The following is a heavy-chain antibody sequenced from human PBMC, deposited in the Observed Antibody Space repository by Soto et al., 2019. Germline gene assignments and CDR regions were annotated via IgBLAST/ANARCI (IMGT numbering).Heavy chain of an antibody. CDR2: ISYDGSNK. V-gene: IGHV3-30-3*01. Sequence: PGGSLRLSCAASGFTFSNHAMHWVRQAPGKGLEWVAFISYDGSNKYYTDSVKGRFTISRDNPRNTLYLQMNSLGADDTAMYYCARDYGDYPWLRGASDYWGQGTLVTVSS. CDR1: GFTFSNHA. J-gene: IGHJ4*02. CDR3: ARDYGDYPWLRGASDY. D-gene: IGHD4-17*01.